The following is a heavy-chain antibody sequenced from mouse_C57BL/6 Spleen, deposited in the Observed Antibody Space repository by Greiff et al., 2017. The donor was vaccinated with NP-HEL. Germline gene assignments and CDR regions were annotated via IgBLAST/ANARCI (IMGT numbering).Heavy chain of an antibody. V-gene: IGHV1-52*01. D-gene: IGHD2-2*01. Sequence: QVQLQQPGAELVRPGSSVKLSCKASGYTFTSYWMHWVKQRPIQGLEWIGNIDPSDSETHYNQKFKDKATLTVDKSSSTAYMQLSSLTSEDSAVYYCARWLRQDAMDYWGQGTSVTVSS. J-gene: IGHJ4*01. CDR3: ARWLRQDAMDY. CDR1: GYTFTSYW. CDR2: IDPSDSET.